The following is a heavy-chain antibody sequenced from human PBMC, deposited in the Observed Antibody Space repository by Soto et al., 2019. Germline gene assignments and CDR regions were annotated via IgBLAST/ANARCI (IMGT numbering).Heavy chain of an antibody. J-gene: IGHJ6*04. V-gene: IGHV3-72*01. CDR1: GFTFSDHQ. CDR3: AAIRLGMDV. CDR2: SRDKGDAYST. Sequence: EVQLVESGGGLVQPGGSLRLSCAVSGFTFSDHQMDWVRQAPGKGLEWVGRSRDKGDAYSTVYAASVEGRFTISRDDSRNSLYLQMNSLKTEDTAVYYCAAIRLGMDVWGKGTTVTVSS.